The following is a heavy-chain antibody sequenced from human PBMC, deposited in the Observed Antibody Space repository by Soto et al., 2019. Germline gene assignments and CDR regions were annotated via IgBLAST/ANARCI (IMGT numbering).Heavy chain of an antibody. CDR1: GGSISSSSYY. D-gene: IGHD3-16*02. CDR3: ARLGGYPLLFDY. V-gene: IGHV4-39*01. J-gene: IGHJ4*02. CDR2: IYYSGST. Sequence: QLLESGPGLVKPSETLSLTCTVSGGSISSSSYYWGWIRQPPGKGLEWIGSIYYSGSTYYNPSLKSRVTISVDTSKNQFSLKLSSVTAADTAVYYCARLGGYPLLFDYWGQGTLVTVSS.